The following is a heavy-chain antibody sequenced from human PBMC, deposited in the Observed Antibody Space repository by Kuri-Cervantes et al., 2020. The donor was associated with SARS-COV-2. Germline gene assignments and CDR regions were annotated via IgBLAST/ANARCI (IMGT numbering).Heavy chain of an antibody. CDR2: MNPKRGNK. D-gene: IGHD6-13*01. CDR3: ARRFYGSSWYNYYYYGMDV. Sequence: SVKVSCKASGYTFTSYDINWVRQATGQGLEWMGWMNPKRGNKGYAKKFQGRVTMTRNTFISTAYMELSSLGSEDTAVYYCARRFYGSSWYNYYYYGMDVWGQGTTVTVSS. J-gene: IGHJ6*01. V-gene: IGHV1-8*01. CDR1: GYTFTSYD.